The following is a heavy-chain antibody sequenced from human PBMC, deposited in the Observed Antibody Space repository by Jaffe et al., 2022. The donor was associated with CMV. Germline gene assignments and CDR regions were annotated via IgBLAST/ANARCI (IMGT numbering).Heavy chain of an antibody. CDR1: GGSISSGGYY. D-gene: IGHD4-17*01. CDR3: ARDRYYGDSHQTLYYYYGMDV. V-gene: IGHV4-31*03. Sequence: QVQLQESGPGLVKPSQTLSLTCTVSGGSISSGGYYWSWIRQHPGKGLEWIGYIYYSGSTYYNPSLKSRVTISVDTSKNQFSLKLSSVTAADTAVYYCARDRYYGDSHQTLYYYYGMDVWGQGTTVTVSS. CDR2: IYYSGST. J-gene: IGHJ6*02.